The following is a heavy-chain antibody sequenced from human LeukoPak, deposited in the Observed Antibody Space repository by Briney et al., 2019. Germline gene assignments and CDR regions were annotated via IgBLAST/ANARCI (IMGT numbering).Heavy chain of an antibody. CDR3: AKDRGGDWGPQDY. V-gene: IGHV3-23*01. D-gene: IGHD2-21*01. Sequence: GGSLRLSCAASGFTFSSYAMSWVRQAPGKGLEWVSAISGSGGSTYYADSVKGRFTISRDNSKDTLYLQMNSLRAEDTAVYYCAKDRGGDWGPQDYWGQGTLVTVSS. CDR2: ISGSGGST. CDR1: GFTFSSYA. J-gene: IGHJ4*02.